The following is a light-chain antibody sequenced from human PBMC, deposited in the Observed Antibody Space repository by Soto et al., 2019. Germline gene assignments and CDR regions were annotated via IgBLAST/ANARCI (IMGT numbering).Light chain of an antibody. Sequence: DIQLTQFPPTLSASVGDRVIITCRTSQDINGWLAWYRQKPGKAPNLLIYEASTLHTGVPSRFSGGGSGTDFTLTISSLQPDDSATFYGQQYNSDPYPFGQGTRLEIK. CDR2: EAS. CDR1: QDINGW. J-gene: IGKJ2*01. CDR3: QQYNSDPYP. V-gene: IGKV1-5*03.